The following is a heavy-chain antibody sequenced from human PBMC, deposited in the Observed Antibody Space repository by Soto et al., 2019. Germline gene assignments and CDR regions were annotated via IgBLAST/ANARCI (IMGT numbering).Heavy chain of an antibody. D-gene: IGHD3-10*01. V-gene: IGHV4-38-2*02. CDR3: ARDAITAVRGVNSWFDP. CDR2: MYHSGST. Sequence: PSETLSLTCAVSGYSISSGYYWCWIRQPPGKGLEWIGSMYHSGSTYYNPSLKSRVTISVDTSKNQFSLKLSSVTAADTAVYYCARDAITAVRGVNSWFDPWGQGTLVTVSS. CDR1: GYSISSGYY. J-gene: IGHJ5*02.